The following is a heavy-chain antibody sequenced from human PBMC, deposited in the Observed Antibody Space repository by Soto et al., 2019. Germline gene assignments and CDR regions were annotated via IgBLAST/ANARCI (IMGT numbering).Heavy chain of an antibody. J-gene: IGHJ6*02. V-gene: IGHV3-33*01. CDR1: GFTFRSHA. D-gene: IGHD6-19*01. Sequence: QVQVVESGGGVVQPGRSLRLSCTASGFTFRSHAMHWVRQTPGKGLEWVAQIWYDGSNKYYAGSVKGRFTISRDNSKNTLYVQMDSLRVEDTAVYYCSRDGQSLAPYALHVSGQGTSVTVS. CDR2: IWYDGSNK. CDR3: SRDGQSLAPYALHV.